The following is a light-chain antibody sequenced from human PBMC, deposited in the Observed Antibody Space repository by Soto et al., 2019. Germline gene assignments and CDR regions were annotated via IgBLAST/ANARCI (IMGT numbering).Light chain of an antibody. Sequence: QSALTQPASVSGSPGHSITISCTGTSSDVGRYNLVSWYQQHPGKAPKLLIYEVTKRPSGVSNRFSGSKSGNTASLTISALQAGDEADYYCRSYANTRTFYVFGIGTKVTVL. CDR2: EVT. CDR3: RSYANTRTFYV. CDR1: SSDVGRYNL. V-gene: IGLV2-23*02. J-gene: IGLJ1*01.